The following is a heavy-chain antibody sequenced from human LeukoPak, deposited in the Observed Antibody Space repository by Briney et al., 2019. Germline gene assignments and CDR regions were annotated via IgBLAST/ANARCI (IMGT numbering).Heavy chain of an antibody. J-gene: IGHJ6*04. Sequence: XAXYGGSFSGYYXSWIRQPPGKGLXWIGEINHSGSTNYNPSLKSRVTISVDTSKNQFSLKLSSVTAADTAVYYCARGRGNTIFGVVSRLDVWGKGTTVTVSS. D-gene: IGHD3-3*01. CDR1: GGSFSGYY. CDR3: ARGRGNTIFGVVSRLDV. CDR2: INHSGST. V-gene: IGHV4-34*01.